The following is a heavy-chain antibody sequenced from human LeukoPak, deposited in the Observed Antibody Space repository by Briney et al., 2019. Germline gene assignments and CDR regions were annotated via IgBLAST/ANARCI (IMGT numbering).Heavy chain of an antibody. D-gene: IGHD2-15*01. CDR3: AKDFTPTYCRGDSCYPDC. V-gene: IGHV4-30-2*01. CDR2: IYHSGST. Sequence: PSETLSLTCAVSGGSISSGGYSWSWIRQPPGKGLEWIGYIYHSGSTYYNPSLKSRVTISVDRSKNQFSLKLSSVTAADTAVYFCAKDFTPTYCRGDSCYPDCWGQGTLVTVSS. J-gene: IGHJ4*02. CDR1: GGSISSGGYS.